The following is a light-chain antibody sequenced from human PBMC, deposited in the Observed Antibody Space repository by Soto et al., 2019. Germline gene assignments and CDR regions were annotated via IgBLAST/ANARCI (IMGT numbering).Light chain of an antibody. CDR1: QSVSSAY. V-gene: IGKV3-20*01. CDR3: QQYGSSPPSVT. J-gene: IGKJ5*01. CDR2: GAS. Sequence: EIVLTQSPGTLSLSPGERVTLSCRASQSVSSAYLAWYQQKRCQAPRLLIYGASNRATGIPDRFSGSGSGTDFTLTISGLEPEDFAVYYCQQYGSSPPSVTFGQGTRLEI.